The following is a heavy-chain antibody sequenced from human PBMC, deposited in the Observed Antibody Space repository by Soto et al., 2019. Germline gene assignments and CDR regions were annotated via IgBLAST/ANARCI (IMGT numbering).Heavy chain of an antibody. CDR2: IYHSGST. D-gene: IGHD1-26*01. CDR1: GGSISSSNW. Sequence: SETLSLTCAVSGGSISSSNWWSWVRQPPGKGLVWIGEIYHSGSTNYNPSLKSRVTISVDKSKNQFSLKLSSVTAADTAVYYCARVHVGYYYYGMDVWGQGTTVTVS. J-gene: IGHJ6*02. V-gene: IGHV4-4*02. CDR3: ARVHVGYYYYGMDV.